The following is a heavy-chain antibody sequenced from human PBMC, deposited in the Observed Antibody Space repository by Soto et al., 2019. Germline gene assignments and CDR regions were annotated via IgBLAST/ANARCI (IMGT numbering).Heavy chain of an antibody. CDR1: GFTFSSYA. D-gene: IGHD6-13*01. Sequence: PGGSLRLSCAASGFTFSSYAMSWVRQAPGKGLEWVSAISGSGGSTYYADSVKGRFTISRDNSKNTLYLQMNSLRAEDTAVYYFAKRDWSSWLPFDYWGQGTLVTVSS. V-gene: IGHV3-23*01. CDR3: AKRDWSSWLPFDY. CDR2: ISGSGGST. J-gene: IGHJ4*02.